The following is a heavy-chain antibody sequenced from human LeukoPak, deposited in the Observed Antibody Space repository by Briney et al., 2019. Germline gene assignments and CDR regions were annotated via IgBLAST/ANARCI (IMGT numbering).Heavy chain of an antibody. CDR3: ARDGYSGNDGL. CDR2: IYHTGST. V-gene: IGHV4-59*01. Sequence: SETLSLTCTVSGGSISTYYWSWIRQPPGKGLEWIGYIYHTGSTKYNPSLKSRVTISVDTSKNQFSLKLSSVTAADAAVYYCARDGYSGNDGLWGQGTLVTVSS. D-gene: IGHD5-12*01. CDR1: GGSISTYY. J-gene: IGHJ4*02.